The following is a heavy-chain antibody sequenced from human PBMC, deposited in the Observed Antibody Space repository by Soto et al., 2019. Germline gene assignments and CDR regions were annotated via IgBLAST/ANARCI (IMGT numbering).Heavy chain of an antibody. D-gene: IGHD1-1*01. CDR1: GYTFTSYG. J-gene: IGHJ4*02. CDR3: ARGRYGDY. CDR2: ISAHIGNT. Sequence: QVHLVQSGAEVKKPGASVKVSCKASGYTFTSYGITWVRQAPGQGLEWRGWISAHIGNTDYAQKLPGRVIVTRDTSTSTAYMELRSLRSDDTAVYYCARGRYGDYWGQGALVTVSS. V-gene: IGHV1-18*01.